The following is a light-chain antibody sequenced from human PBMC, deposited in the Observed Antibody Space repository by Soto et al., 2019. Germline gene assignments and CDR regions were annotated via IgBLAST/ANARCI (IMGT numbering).Light chain of an antibody. V-gene: IGKV2-28*01. CDR2: LGS. Sequence: DIVMTQSPLSLPVTPGEPASISCRSSQSLLHSNGYKYLDWYLQKPGQSPQLLIYLGSNRASGVPDRFSGSGSGTDFTLKISRVEAEDVGVYYCMQALQTSYTFCQGTKLEIK. CDR1: QSLLHSNGYKY. CDR3: MQALQTSYT. J-gene: IGKJ2*01.